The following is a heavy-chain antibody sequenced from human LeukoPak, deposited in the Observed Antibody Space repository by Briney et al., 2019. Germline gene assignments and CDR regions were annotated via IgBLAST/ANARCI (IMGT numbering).Heavy chain of an antibody. CDR3: AKQDYDESSGPTTFDL. CDR2: IIPIFGPA. Sequence: SLKVSCKASGGTFTNYAFSWVRQAPGQGLEWMGGIIPIFGPAHYSQKFQGRVTITTDESTSTAHLDLSRLNYEDTAVYYCAKQDYDESSGPTTFDLWGQGTLVTVSS. V-gene: IGHV1-69*05. CDR1: GGTFTNYA. D-gene: IGHD3-22*01. J-gene: IGHJ4*02.